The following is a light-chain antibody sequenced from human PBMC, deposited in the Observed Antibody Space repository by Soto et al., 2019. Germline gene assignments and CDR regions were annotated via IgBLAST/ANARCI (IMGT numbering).Light chain of an antibody. CDR1: QGISSY. V-gene: IGKV1-9*01. CDR3: QQLNTYPRT. J-gene: IGKJ1*01. CDR2: AAS. Sequence: DIQLTQSPSFLSASVGDRVTITCRASQGISSYLAWYQQKPGKAPKLLIYAASTLQGGVPPRFSGSGSGTEFTFTISSLQTEDFATYYCQQLNTYPRTFGQGTKVEIK.